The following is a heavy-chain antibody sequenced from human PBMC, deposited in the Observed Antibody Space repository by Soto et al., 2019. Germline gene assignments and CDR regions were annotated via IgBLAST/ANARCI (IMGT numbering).Heavy chain of an antibody. CDR2: INWNDDE. D-gene: IGHD1-26*01. CDR3: AHRHELGGFDI. CDR1: GFSLNTRAVG. V-gene: IGHV2-5*01. Sequence: QITLKESGPTLVKPTQTLTLTCTFSGFSLNTRAVGVGWIRQPPGKALEWLAIINWNDDERYSPSMKDRLTITQDTSRNHAVLTMTYVYPVDPATYYCAHRHELGGFDIWGQGTTVTVSS. J-gene: IGHJ3*02.